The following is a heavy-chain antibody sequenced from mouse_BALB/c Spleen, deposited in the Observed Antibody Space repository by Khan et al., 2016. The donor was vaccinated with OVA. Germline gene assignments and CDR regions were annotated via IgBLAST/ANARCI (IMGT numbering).Heavy chain of an antibody. D-gene: IGHD2-4*01. J-gene: IGHJ2*01. CDR2: IYPGNSDT. CDR3: TRSYDSYYFDY. Sequence: EVQLQQSGTVLARPGASVKMSCKASGYSFTSYWMHWVKQRPGQGLEWIGAIYPGNSDTRYNQKFKSKAKLTAVTSASTAYMALSSLTNEDSAVYYCTRSYDSYYFDYWGQGTTLTVSS. V-gene: IGHV1-5*01. CDR1: GYSFTSYW.